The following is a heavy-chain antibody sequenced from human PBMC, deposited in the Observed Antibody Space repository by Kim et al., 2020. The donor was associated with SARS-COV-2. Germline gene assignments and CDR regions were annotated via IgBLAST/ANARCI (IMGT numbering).Heavy chain of an antibody. V-gene: IGHV3-30*04. Sequence: GGSLRLSCAASGFTFSSYAMHWVRQAPGKGLEWVAVISYDGSNKYYADSVKGRFTISRDNSKNTLYLQMNSLRAEDTAVYYCARDRELTMIVVVTYYYYYYGMDVWGQGTTVTVSS. J-gene: IGHJ6*02. CDR3: ARDRELTMIVVVTYYYYYYGMDV. CDR2: ISYDGSNK. D-gene: IGHD3-22*01. CDR1: GFTFSSYA.